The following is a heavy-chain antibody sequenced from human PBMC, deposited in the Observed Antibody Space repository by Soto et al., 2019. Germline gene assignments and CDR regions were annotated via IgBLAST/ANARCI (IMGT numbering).Heavy chain of an antibody. J-gene: IGHJ4*02. CDR1: GFTFGDYA. V-gene: IGHV3-49*03. D-gene: IGHD3-16*02. CDR3: TRVYDYIWGSYRYQIDY. CDR2: IRSKAYGGTT. Sequence: EVQLVESGGGLVQPGRSLRLSCTASGFTFGDYAMSWFRQAPGKGLEWVGFIRSKAYGGTTEYAASVKGRFTISRDDSKSIAYLQMNSLKTEDTAVYYCTRVYDYIWGSYRYQIDYWGQGTLVTVSS.